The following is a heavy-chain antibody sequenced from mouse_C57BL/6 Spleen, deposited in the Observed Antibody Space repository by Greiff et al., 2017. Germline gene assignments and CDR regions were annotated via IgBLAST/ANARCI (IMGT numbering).Heavy chain of an antibody. CDR3: ARSDYDCYPFAY. V-gene: IGHV1-63*01. D-gene: IGHD2-3*01. J-gene: IGHJ3*01. Sequence: QVQLQQSGAELVRPGTSVKMSCKASGYTFTNYWIGWAKQRPGHGLEWIGDIYPGGGYTHYNEKFKGKATLTADKSSSTAYMQVSSLTSEDSAIYYCARSDYDCYPFAYWGQWTLVTVSA. CDR1: GYTFTNYW. CDR2: IYPGGGYT.